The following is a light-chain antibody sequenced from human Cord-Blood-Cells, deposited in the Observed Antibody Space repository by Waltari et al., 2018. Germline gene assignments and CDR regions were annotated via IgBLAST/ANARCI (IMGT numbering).Light chain of an antibody. Sequence: QSVLTQPPSVSGAPGQRVTISCTGSRSNIGAGYDVHWYPQLPGTAPKLLIYGNSNRPSGVPHRFSGSKSGTSASLAITGLQAEDEADYYCQSYDSSLSGWVFGGGTKLTVL. V-gene: IGLV1-40*01. CDR1: RSNIGAGYD. CDR2: GNS. CDR3: QSYDSSLSGWV. J-gene: IGLJ3*02.